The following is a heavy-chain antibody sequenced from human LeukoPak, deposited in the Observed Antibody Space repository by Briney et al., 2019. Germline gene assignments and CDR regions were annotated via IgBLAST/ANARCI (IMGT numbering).Heavy chain of an antibody. Sequence: GESLRLSCAASGFTFDDYAMHWFRQAPGKGLEWVSLITGDGGSTYYADSMKGRFTISRENSKNSLYLQMNRLRTEDTALYYCAKGYCSGGSCYYFDYWGQGTLVTVSS. CDR3: AKGYCSGGSCYYFDY. V-gene: IGHV3-43*02. CDR1: GFTFDDYA. CDR2: ITGDGGST. D-gene: IGHD2-15*01. J-gene: IGHJ4*02.